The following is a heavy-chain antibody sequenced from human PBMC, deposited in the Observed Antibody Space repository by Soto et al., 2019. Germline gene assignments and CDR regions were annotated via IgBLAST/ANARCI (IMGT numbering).Heavy chain of an antibody. CDR3: ARVLSGSYFGGPYDAFDI. CDR1: GGSVSSGSYY. V-gene: IGHV4-61*01. J-gene: IGHJ3*02. D-gene: IGHD1-26*01. Sequence: SKTLSLTCTVSGGSVSSGSYYWSWIRQPPGKGLEWIGYIYYSGSTNYNPSLKSRVTISVDTSKNQFSLKLSSVTAADTAVYYCARVLSGSYFGGPYDAFDIWGQGTMVTV. CDR2: IYYSGST.